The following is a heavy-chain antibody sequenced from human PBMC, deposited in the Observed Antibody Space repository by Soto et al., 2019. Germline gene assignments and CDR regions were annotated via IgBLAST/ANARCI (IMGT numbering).Heavy chain of an antibody. CDR1: GGSFSGYY. V-gene: IGHV4-34*01. J-gene: IGHJ4*01. CDR3: GRAKLGVVFRDY. CDR2: INHRGST. Sequence: SETLSLTCAVYGGSFSGYYWSWIRQPPGKGLDWIGEINHRGSTNYNPSLKSRVTISVDTSKNQFSLKLSSVTAADSAVYYCGRAKLGVVFRDYGGPETLVP. D-gene: IGHD3-3*01.